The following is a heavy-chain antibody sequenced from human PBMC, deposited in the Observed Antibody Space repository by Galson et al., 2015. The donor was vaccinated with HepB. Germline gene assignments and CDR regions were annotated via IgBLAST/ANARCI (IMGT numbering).Heavy chain of an antibody. CDR3: ARDRDYRFDY. D-gene: IGHD4/OR15-4a*01. Sequence: SVKVSCKASGYTFTINGICWVRQAPGKGLEWMEWISANSGDTKYAQKLQGRVTMTRDTSTSTAYLELRSLRSDDTAAYYCARDRDYRFDYWGQGTLVTVSS. CDR1: GYTFTING. V-gene: IGHV1-18*04. CDR2: ISANSGDT. J-gene: IGHJ4*02.